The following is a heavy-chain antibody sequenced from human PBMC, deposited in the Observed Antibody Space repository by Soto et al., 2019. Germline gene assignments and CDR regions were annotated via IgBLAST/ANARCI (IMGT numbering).Heavy chain of an antibody. V-gene: IGHV1-8*01. Sequence: DSVNVSCKASGYTFTSYDINWVRQATGQGLEWMGWMNPNSGNTGYAQKFQGRVTMTRNTSISTAYMELSSLRSEDTAVYYCARGFVLRFLEWLSPYYYYGREVSGKGTTVTVSS. CDR1: GYTFTSYD. J-gene: IGHJ6*04. CDR2: MNPNSGNT. D-gene: IGHD3-3*01. CDR3: ARGFVLRFLEWLSPYYYYGREV.